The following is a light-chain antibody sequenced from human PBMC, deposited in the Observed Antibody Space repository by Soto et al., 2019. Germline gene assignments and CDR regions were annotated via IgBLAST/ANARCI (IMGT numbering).Light chain of an antibody. CDR2: KAS. Sequence: DIQGTQSPSALSGSVGERVTSTCRASQTISSWLAWYQKKPGKAPKLLIYKASTLKSGVPSRFSGSGSGTEFTLAISSLQPDDFATYYCQHYNSYSEAFGQGTKVDIK. J-gene: IGKJ1*01. V-gene: IGKV1-5*03. CDR1: QTISSW. CDR3: QHYNSYSEA.